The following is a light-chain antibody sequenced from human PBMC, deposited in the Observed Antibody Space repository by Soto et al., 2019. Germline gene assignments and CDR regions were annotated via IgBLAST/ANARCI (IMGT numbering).Light chain of an antibody. CDR3: SSYAGSLWV. V-gene: IGLV2-8*01. CDR1: SSDVGGYNY. Sequence: QSVLTQPPSASGSPGQSVTISCTGTSSDVGGYNYVSWYQQYPGKAPKLMIYEVSKRPSGVPDRFSGSKSGNTASLTVSGLQAEDEADYYCSSYAGSLWVFGGGTQLTVL. J-gene: IGLJ3*02. CDR2: EVS.